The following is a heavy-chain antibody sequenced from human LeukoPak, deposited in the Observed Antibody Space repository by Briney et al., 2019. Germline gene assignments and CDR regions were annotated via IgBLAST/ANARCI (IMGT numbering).Heavy chain of an antibody. Sequence: GGSLRLSCVASGFTVSSNYMSWVRQAPGKGLEWISVIYSGGSTYYADSVKGRFTISRDNSKNTLYLQMNSLRAEDTAVYYCASGSGSYRTPYYYMDVWGTGTTVTVSS. CDR1: GFTVSSNY. V-gene: IGHV3-53*01. D-gene: IGHD3-10*01. CDR2: IYSGGST. J-gene: IGHJ6*03. CDR3: ASGSGSYRTPYYYMDV.